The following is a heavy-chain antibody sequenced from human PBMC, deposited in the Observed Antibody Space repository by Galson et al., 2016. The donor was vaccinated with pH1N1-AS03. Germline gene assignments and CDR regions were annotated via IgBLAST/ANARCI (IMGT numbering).Heavy chain of an antibody. D-gene: IGHD2-15*01. CDR1: GYTFSNFG. J-gene: IGHJ5*02. V-gene: IGHV1-18*04. Sequence: SVKVSCKASGYTFSNFGMSWVRQAPGQGLEWMGWISPQNGNTQYAQRLEGRVTMTTDTSKSTAYMELWRLPYDDTAVYYCARAAPFDPWGQGTLVIVSS. CDR3: ARAAPFDP. CDR2: ISPQNGNT.